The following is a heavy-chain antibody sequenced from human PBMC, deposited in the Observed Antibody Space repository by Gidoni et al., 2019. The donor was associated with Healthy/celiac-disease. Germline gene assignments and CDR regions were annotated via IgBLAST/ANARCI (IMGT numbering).Heavy chain of an antibody. Sequence: QVQLVESGGGVVQPGRSLRLSCAASGFTYSRYAMHWVRQAPGKGLEWVAVISYDGSNKYYADSVKGRFTISRDNSKNTLYLQMNSLRAEDTAVYYCAREGDTYYYDSSGYWPDYWGQGTLVTVSS. CDR2: ISYDGSNK. V-gene: IGHV3-30*01. J-gene: IGHJ4*02. CDR1: GFTYSRYA. CDR3: AREGDTYYYDSSGYWPDY. D-gene: IGHD3-22*01.